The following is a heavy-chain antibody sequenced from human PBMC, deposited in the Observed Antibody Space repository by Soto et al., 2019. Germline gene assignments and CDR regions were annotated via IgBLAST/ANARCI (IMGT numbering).Heavy chain of an antibody. CDR3: ARVPYDTTGYYAF. J-gene: IGHJ4*02. CDR2: IDPSGGST. CDR1: GFTFTTYY. V-gene: IGHV1-46*01. D-gene: IGHD3-22*01. Sequence: ASVKVSGKTSGFTFTTYYIHCVRQAPGQGLEWMGMIDPSGGSTTYAQKFQGRITMTSDMSTSTVYMELSSLRSEDTAVYYCARVPYDTTGYYAFWGQGTLVTVSS.